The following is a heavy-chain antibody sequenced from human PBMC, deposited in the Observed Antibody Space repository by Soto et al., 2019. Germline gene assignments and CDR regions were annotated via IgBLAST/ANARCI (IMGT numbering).Heavy chain of an antibody. D-gene: IGHD1-1*01. Sequence: SETLSLTCTVSGGSISSYYWSWIRQPPGKGLEWIGYIYYSGSTTYNPSLKSRVAISVDTSKNQFSLMLSSVTAADTAVYYCARAGTEQYYYYYYMDVWGKGTTVTVSS. V-gene: IGHV4-59*01. J-gene: IGHJ6*03. CDR2: IYYSGST. CDR1: GGSISSYY. CDR3: ARAGTEQYYYYYYMDV.